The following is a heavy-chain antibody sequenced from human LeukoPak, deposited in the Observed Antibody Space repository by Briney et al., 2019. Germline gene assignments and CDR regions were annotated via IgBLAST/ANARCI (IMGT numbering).Heavy chain of an antibody. D-gene: IGHD6-19*01. CDR1: GFTFSSYG. V-gene: IGHV3-30*18. CDR3: AKVKQWLVNPFGY. Sequence: QPGRSLRLSCAASGFTFSSYGMHWVRQAPGKGLEWVAVISYDGSNKYYADSVKGRFTISRDDSKNTLYLQMNSLRAEDTAVYYCAKVKQWLVNPFGYWGQGTLVTVSS. CDR2: ISYDGSNK. J-gene: IGHJ4*02.